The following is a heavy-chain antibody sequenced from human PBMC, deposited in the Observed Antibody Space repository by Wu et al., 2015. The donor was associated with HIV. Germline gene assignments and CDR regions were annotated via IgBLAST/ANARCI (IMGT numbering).Heavy chain of an antibody. CDR2: ISPYSGNT. D-gene: IGHD3-3*01. V-gene: IGHV1-18*01. Sequence: QAQLVQSGDVVKKPGASMKVSCKTSGYTFIKYGINWVRQAPGKGPEWMGWISPYSGNTEFSQKFQRRVSMTTDKSTNTAYLDLTSLMSDDTAVYFCVRDRFGGEGFLGVGSFPVLNFPWGQGNSGHRLL. CDR1: GYTFIKYG. CDR3: VRDRFGGEGFLGVGSFPVLNFP. J-gene: IGHJ5*02.